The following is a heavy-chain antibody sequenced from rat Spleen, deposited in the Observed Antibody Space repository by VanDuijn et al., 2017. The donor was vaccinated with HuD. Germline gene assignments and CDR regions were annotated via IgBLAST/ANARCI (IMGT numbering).Heavy chain of an antibody. CDR3: ARYRDSFGLVGIFDY. CDR2: TGYSGST. Sequence: EVQLQESGPGLVKPSQSLSLTCSVTGYSITSNYWGWIRKFPENKMEWMGYTGYSGSTGYNPSLKTRISITRDTSNNQFFLQLNSVTTEDPATYYCARYRDSFGLVGIFDYWGQGVMVTVSS. J-gene: IGHJ2*01. V-gene: IGHV3-1*01. CDR1: GYSITSNY. D-gene: IGHD1-11*01.